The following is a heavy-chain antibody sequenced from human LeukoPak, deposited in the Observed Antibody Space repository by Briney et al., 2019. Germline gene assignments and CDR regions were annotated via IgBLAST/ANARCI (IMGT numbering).Heavy chain of an antibody. V-gene: IGHV4-38-2*02. Sequence: SETLSLTCTVSGYSISSGYYWGWIRQPPGKGLEWIGTIYHSGTTYYNLSLKSRVTMSVDTSKNQFSLRLRSVTAADTAVYYCARGQARLAWFDPWGQGTLVTVSS. CDR1: GYSISSGYY. CDR2: IYHSGTT. CDR3: ARGQARLAWFDP. D-gene: IGHD6-19*01. J-gene: IGHJ5*02.